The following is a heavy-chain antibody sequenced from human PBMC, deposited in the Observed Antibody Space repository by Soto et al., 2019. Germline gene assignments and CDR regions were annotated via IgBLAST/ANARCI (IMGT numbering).Heavy chain of an antibody. CDR2: IKQDGSEK. CDR1: GFTFSRYW. Sequence: EVQLVASGGGLVQPGGSLRLSCAACGFTFSRYWMSWVRQAPGEGLEWVANIKQDGSEKYYLDSVKGRFTISRDDAKNSLYLQMNILRAEDTAVYYCASWAYDSSGEGFDYWGQGTLVTVPS. CDR3: ASWAYDSSGEGFDY. J-gene: IGHJ4*02. D-gene: IGHD3-22*01. V-gene: IGHV3-7*01.